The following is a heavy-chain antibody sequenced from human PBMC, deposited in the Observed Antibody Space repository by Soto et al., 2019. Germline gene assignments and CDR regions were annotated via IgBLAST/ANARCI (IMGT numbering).Heavy chain of an antibody. CDR1: GCTLSNYG. CDR2: MIPPSCPA. V-gene: IGHV1-69*01. Sequence: QVQLVQSGAEMKKPGSSVKVSCKAAGCTLSNYGINWLRQAPGQGVEWMGGMIPPSCPAPYAESFHGILTVSATEFPSSAFMDLTSLTSADTAVSYCARSHSSGYTIAENFQDGGQGALVTVAS. D-gene: IGHD3-22*01. J-gene: IGHJ1*01. CDR3: ARSHSSGYTIAENFQD.